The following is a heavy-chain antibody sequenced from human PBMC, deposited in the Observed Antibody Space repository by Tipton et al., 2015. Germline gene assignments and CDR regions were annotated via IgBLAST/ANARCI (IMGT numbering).Heavy chain of an antibody. V-gene: IGHV1-69*13. Sequence: QSGAEVKKPGASVKLSCKASGYKFTDYYMHWMRQAPGQGFEWMGRSIPMLGTTRYAQKFQGRVTITADESTSTVYMELRSLRFEDTAVYYCASDRVVTFGGVLDYWGQGTLVTVSS. J-gene: IGHJ4*02. CDR2: SIPMLGTT. D-gene: IGHD3-16*01. CDR1: GYKFTDYY. CDR3: ASDRVVTFGGVLDY.